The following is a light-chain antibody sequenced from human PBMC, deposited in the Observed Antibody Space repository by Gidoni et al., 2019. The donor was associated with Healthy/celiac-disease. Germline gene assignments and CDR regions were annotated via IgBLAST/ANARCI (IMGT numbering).Light chain of an antibody. J-gene: IGKJ2*01. CDR1: QSVSSN. V-gene: IGKV3-15*01. Sequence: EIVMTPSPATLSVSPGERATLSCRASQSVSSNLAWYQQKPGQAPRLLIYGASTRATGIPARFSGSGSGTECTLTISSLQSEDFAVYYCQQYNNWPYTFGQGTKLEIK. CDR3: QQYNNWPYT. CDR2: GAS.